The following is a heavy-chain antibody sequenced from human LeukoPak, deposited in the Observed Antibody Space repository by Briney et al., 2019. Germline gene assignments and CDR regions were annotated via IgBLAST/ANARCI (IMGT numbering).Heavy chain of an antibody. CDR2: ISSSSSTI. CDR1: GFTFSSYS. Sequence: GGSLRLSCAASGFTFSSYSMNWVRQAPGKGLEWVSYISSSSSTIYYADSVKGRFTISRDNAKNTLYLQMNSLRAEDTAVYYCATYDILTGYYHWGQGTLVTVSS. CDR3: ATYDILTGYYH. D-gene: IGHD3-9*01. V-gene: IGHV3-48*01. J-gene: IGHJ5*02.